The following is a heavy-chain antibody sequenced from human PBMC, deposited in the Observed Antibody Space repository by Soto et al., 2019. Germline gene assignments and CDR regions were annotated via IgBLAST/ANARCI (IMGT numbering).Heavy chain of an antibody. CDR2: ITSSGTTV. CDR3: ARGSSNWADYFDF. J-gene: IGHJ4*02. V-gene: IGHV3-48*02. Sequence: EVHLVESGGGLVQPGGSLRLSCAASGFTFSSYSLNWVRQAPGKGLEWVSYITSSGTTVYYADSVRGRFTISRDNAKNSLYLQMNSLRDDETALYYCARGSSNWADYFDFWGQGTLVTVSS. CDR1: GFTFSSYS. D-gene: IGHD6-13*01.